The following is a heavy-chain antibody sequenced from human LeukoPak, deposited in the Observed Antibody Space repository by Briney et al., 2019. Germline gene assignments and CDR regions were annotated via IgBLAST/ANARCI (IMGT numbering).Heavy chain of an antibody. V-gene: IGHV3-33*01. CDR1: GFTFSSYG. CDR3: ARDGNIAVAGLYYYYGMDV. J-gene: IGHJ6*02. Sequence: GRSLRLSCAASGFTFSSYGMHWVRQAPGKGLEWVAVIWYDGSSKYYADSVKGRFTISRDNSKNTLYLQMNSLRAEDTAVYYCARDGNIAVAGLYYYYGMDVWGQGTTVTVSS. CDR2: IWYDGSSK. D-gene: IGHD6-19*01.